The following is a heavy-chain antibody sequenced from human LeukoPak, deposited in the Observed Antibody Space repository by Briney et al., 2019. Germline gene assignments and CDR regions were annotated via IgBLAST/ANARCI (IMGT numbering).Heavy chain of an antibody. CDR3: AGGIAVAGSSGFFDY. J-gene: IGHJ4*02. CDR1: GGSISSGGYF. D-gene: IGHD6-19*01. Sequence: SETLSLTCAVSGGSISSGGYFWSWIRQPPGKGLEWIGYIYHSGSTYYNPSLKSRVTISVDRSKNQFSLKLSSVTAADTAVYYCAGGIAVAGSSGFFDYWGQGTLVTVSS. CDR2: IYHSGST. V-gene: IGHV4-30-2*01.